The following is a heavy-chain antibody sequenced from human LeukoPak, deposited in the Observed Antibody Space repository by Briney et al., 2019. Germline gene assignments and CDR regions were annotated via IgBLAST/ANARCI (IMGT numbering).Heavy chain of an antibody. Sequence: RSLRLSCAASGFTFSSYGMHWVRQAPGKGLEWVAVISYDGSNKNYADSVKGRFTISRDNSKNTLYLQMNSLRAKDTAVYYCAKVCDPSSGYIVVVTALWYGMDVWGQGTTVTVSS. CDR3: AKVCDPSSGYIVVVTALWYGMDV. D-gene: IGHD2-21*02. CDR2: ISYDGSNK. V-gene: IGHV3-30*18. J-gene: IGHJ6*02. CDR1: GFTFSSYG.